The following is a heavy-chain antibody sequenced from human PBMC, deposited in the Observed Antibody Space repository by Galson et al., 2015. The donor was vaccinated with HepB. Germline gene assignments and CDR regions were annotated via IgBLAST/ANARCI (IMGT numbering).Heavy chain of an antibody. CDR1: GFTFSSFT. D-gene: IGHD1-26*01. J-gene: IGHJ4*02. CDR3: AKVRSGSWLDYFDY. V-gene: IGHV3-23*01. CDR2: ILDSGKST. Sequence: SLRLSCAASGFTFSSFTLSWVRQAPGKGLEWVSGILDSGKSTYYADSVKGRFTISRDNSKNTLYLQMDSLRAEDAAVYYCAKVRSGSWLDYFDYWGLGTLVTVSS.